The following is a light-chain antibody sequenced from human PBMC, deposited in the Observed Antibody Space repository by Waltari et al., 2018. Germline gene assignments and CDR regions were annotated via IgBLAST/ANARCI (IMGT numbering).Light chain of an antibody. J-gene: IGLJ2*01. CDR1: SSDIGGYNF. CDR2: DVS. V-gene: IGLV2-14*03. Sequence: QSALTQPASVSGSPGPSIPISCTATSSDIGGYNFVSWYQQHPCKVPKLMIFDVSYRPSGISDRFSGSKSGNTASLTISGLQAEDVADYYCSSYTSSSTFVVFGGGTKLTVL. CDR3: SSYTSSSTFVV.